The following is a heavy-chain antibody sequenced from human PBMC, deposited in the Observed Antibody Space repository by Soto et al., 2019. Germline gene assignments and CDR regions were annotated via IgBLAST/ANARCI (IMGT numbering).Heavy chain of an antibody. CDR1: GFIFSHYA. V-gene: IGHV3-30*04. Sequence: QVQLVESGGGVVQPGRSLRLSCAASGFIFSHYAMHWFRQAPGKGLEWVAVISYDERSKYFADSVKGRFTISRDNSKNTLWLQMNSLRAEDTAVYYCARDPTVTTGGGYHYGMDVWGQGTTVTVSS. J-gene: IGHJ6*02. D-gene: IGHD4-17*01. CDR2: ISYDERSK. CDR3: ARDPTVTTGGGYHYGMDV.